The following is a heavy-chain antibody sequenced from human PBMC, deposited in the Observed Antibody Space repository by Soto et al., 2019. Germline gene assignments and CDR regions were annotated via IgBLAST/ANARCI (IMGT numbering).Heavy chain of an antibody. D-gene: IGHD4-17*01. V-gene: IGHV1-3*01. CDR2: INAGNGNT. Sequence: GASVKVSCKASGYTFTSYAMHWVRQAPGQRLEWMGWINAGNGNTNYAQKFQGRVTITADKSTSTAFMELSSLRSEDTAVYYCARTLDGDYALDYYYGMDVWGQGTTVTVSS. J-gene: IGHJ6*02. CDR3: ARTLDGDYALDYYYGMDV. CDR1: GYTFTSYA.